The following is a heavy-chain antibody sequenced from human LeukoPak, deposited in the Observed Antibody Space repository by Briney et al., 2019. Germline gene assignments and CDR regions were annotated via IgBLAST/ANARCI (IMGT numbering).Heavy chain of an antibody. CDR1: GYTFTGYY. CDR2: IIPIFGTA. D-gene: IGHD3-10*01. V-gene: IGHV1-69*13. J-gene: IGHJ4*02. Sequence: GASVKVSCKASGYTFTGYYMHWVRQAPGQGLEWMGGIIPIFGTANYAQKFQGRVTITADESTSTAHMELSSLRSEDTAVYYCARGFSTYYDFDYWGQGTLVTVSS. CDR3: ARGFSTYYDFDY.